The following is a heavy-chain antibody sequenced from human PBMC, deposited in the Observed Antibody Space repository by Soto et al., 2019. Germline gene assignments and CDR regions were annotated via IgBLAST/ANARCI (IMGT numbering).Heavy chain of an antibody. Sequence: GALRLSCAASGLIFNWYSMSWVRQAPGKGLEWVANIKEDGSQKYYVDSVKGRFIISRDNAKNSLYLQMNSLRAEDTAVYYCASHSYYDFWSSKIYSYGMDVWGQGTTVTVSS. V-gene: IGHV3-7*01. D-gene: IGHD3-3*01. J-gene: IGHJ6*02. CDR1: GLIFNWYS. CDR2: IKEDGSQK. CDR3: ASHSYYDFWSSKIYSYGMDV.